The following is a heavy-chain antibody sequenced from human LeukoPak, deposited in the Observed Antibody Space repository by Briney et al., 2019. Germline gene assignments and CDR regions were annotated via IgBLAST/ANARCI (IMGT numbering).Heavy chain of an antibody. Sequence: ASETLPLTCAVYGGSFSGYYWNWIRQPPGKGLQWIGKINHSGNTNSNPSLKSRVTISVDTSKNQFSLKLSSVTAADTAVYYCARESDDYTWAHDIWGQGTMVTVSS. CDR1: GGSFSGYY. CDR2: INHSGNT. J-gene: IGHJ3*02. CDR3: ARESDDYTWAHDI. V-gene: IGHV4-34*01. D-gene: IGHD5-24*01.